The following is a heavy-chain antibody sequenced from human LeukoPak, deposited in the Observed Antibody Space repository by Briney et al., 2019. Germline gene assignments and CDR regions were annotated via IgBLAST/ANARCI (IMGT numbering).Heavy chain of an antibody. D-gene: IGHD3-22*01. CDR3: ARATSGYYDYFDY. CDR2: IDPNSGGT. V-gene: IGHV1-2*02. CDR1: GFTFTDSF. Sequence: ASVKVSCKASGFTFTDSFMHWVRQAPGQGLEWLGWIDPNSGGTNYAQKFQGRVTMTRDTSISTAYMELSRLRSDDTAVYYCARATSGYYDYFDYWGQGTLVTVSS. J-gene: IGHJ4*02.